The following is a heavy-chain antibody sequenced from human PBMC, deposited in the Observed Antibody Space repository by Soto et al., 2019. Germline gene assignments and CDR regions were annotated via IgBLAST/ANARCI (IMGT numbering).Heavy chain of an antibody. D-gene: IGHD1-7*01. J-gene: IGHJ4*02. CDR2: SYFRSRWYH. CDR3: TRDRLTPGRITGTWGFDF. V-gene: IGHV6-1*01. Sequence: PSQTLSLTCVISGDTVSSNRAAGNWFRQSPSRGLEWLGRSYFRSRWYHDSTPPLKGRLTLNVDTSKNLLSLRLTSVAPADTALYSCTRDRLTPGRITGTWGFDFWGQGTQVTVSS. CDR1: GDTVSSNRAA.